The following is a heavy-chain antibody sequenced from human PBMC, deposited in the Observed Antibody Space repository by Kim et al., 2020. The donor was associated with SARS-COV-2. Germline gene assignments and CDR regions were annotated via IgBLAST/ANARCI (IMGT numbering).Heavy chain of an antibody. CDR3: ARGKRRRYYDSSGYYYQSEHWYFDL. CDR2: IYYSGST. V-gene: IGHV4-59*13. CDR1: GGSISSYY. D-gene: IGHD3-22*01. Sequence: SETLSLTCTVSGGSISSYYWSWIRQPPGKGLEWIGYIYYSGSTNYNSSPKSRVTISVDTSKNQFSLKLSSVTAADTAVYYCARGKRRRYYDSSGYYYQSEHWYFDLWGRGTLVTVSS. J-gene: IGHJ2*01.